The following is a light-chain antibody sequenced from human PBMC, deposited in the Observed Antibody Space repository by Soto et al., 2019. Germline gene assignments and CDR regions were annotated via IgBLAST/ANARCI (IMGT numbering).Light chain of an antibody. V-gene: IGLV1-44*01. CDR2: SDD. J-gene: IGLJ1*01. CDR1: SSNIGSNS. CDR3: AAGNDNPNGPGYV. Sequence: QSVLTQPPSASGTPGQRVTISCSGSSSNIGSNSVNWYQRLPGTAPRLLIYSDDQRPSGIPDRFSGSKSGTSASLAIRGLQSEDEADYFCAAGNDNPNGPGYVFGTGTKVTVL.